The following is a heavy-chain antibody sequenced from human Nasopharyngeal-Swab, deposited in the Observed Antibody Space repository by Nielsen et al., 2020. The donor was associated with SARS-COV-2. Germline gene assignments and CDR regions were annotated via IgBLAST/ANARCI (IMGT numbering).Heavy chain of an antibody. CDR2: ISYDGSNK. CDR3: ATTIGAAAQYYYYYYMDV. D-gene: IGHD6-13*01. Sequence: GGSLRLSCAASGFTFSSYAMHWVRQAPGKGLEWVAVISYDGSNKYYADSVKGRFTISRDNSKNTLYLQMNSLRAEDTAVYYCATTIGAAAQYYYYYYMDVWGKGTTVTVSS. CDR1: GFTFSSYA. J-gene: IGHJ6*03. V-gene: IGHV3-30-3*01.